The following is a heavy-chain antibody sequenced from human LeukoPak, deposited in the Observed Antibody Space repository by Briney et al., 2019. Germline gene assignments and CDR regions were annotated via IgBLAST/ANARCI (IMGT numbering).Heavy chain of an antibody. D-gene: IGHD3-10*01. J-gene: IGHJ3*02. CDR1: GDTFSSYA. Sequence: SLKVSCKAPGDTFSSYAISWVRHRPGQGLECMGGIIPIFGTANYVQKSQGRVTITADESTSTAYMELSSLRSEDTAVYYCARDLTVRGVISDRGFDIWGKGTMVTVPS. CDR3: ARDLTVRGVISDRGFDI. V-gene: IGHV1-69*01. CDR2: IIPIFGTA.